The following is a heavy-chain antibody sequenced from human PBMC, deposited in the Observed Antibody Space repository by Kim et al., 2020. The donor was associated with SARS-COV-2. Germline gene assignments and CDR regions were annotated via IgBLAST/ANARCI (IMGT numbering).Heavy chain of an antibody. CDR3: ATGWRGWFGAFAY. D-gene: IGHD3-10*01. J-gene: IGHJ4*02. V-gene: IGHV1-24*01. Sequence: YAQKFQGRVTMTEDTSTDTAYMELSGLRSEDTAVDYCATGWRGWFGAFAYWGQGTLVTVSS.